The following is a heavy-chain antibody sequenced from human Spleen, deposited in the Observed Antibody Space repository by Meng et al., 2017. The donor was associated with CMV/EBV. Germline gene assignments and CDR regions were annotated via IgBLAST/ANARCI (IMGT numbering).Heavy chain of an antibody. V-gene: IGHV3-21*01. CDR1: GFTFSSYS. CDR2: ISSSSSSYI. CDR3: ANTYGDYVTGNFDY. D-gene: IGHD4-17*01. J-gene: IGHJ4*02. Sequence: GESLKISCAASGFTFSSYSMNWGRQSPGKGPEWVSSISSSSSSYIYYADSVKGRFTISRDNAKNSLYLQMNSLRAEDTAVYYGANTYGDYVTGNFDYWGQGTLVTVSS.